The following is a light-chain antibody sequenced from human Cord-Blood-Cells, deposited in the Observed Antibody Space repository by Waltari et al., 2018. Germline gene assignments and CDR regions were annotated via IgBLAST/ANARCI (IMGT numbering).Light chain of an antibody. CDR2: WAS. J-gene: IGKJ5*01. CDR1: QCVLDSSNNKNY. CDR3: QQYYSTPIT. Sequence: DIVMTQSPDSLAVSLGERATINCKSSQCVLDSSNNKNYLAWYQQKPGQPPKLLIYWASTRESGVPDRFSGSGSGTDFTLTISSLQAEDVAVYYCQQYYSTPITFGQGTRLEIK. V-gene: IGKV4-1*01.